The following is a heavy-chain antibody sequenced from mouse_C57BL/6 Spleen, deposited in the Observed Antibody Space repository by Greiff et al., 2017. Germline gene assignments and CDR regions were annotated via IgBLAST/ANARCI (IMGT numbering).Heavy chain of an antibody. J-gene: IGHJ2*01. CDR3: ARGGYY. CDR1: GYTFTSYW. CDR2: IDPSDSYT. V-gene: IGHV1-50*01. Sequence: QVQLQQPGAELVKPGASVKLSCKASGYTFTSYWMQWVKQRPGQGLEWIGEIDPSDSYTNYNQKFKGKATLTVDTSSSTAYMQLSSLTSEDSAVYYCARGGYYWGQGTTLTVSS.